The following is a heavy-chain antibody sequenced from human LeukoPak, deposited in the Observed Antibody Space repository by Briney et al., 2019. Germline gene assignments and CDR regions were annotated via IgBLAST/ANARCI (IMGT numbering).Heavy chain of an antibody. CDR3: ASRDGYNGSFDY. V-gene: IGHV4-59*01. CDR1: GGSISSYY. CDR2: IYYSGSA. D-gene: IGHD5-24*01. J-gene: IGHJ4*02. Sequence: SETLSLTCTVSGGSISSYYWSWIRQPPGKGLEWIGYIYYSGSANYNPSLKSRVTISVDTSKNQFSLKLSSVTAADTAVYYCASRDGYNGSFDYWGQGTLVTVSS.